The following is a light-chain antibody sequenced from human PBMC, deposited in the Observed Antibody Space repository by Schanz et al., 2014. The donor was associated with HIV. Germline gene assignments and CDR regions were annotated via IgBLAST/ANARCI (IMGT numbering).Light chain of an antibody. V-gene: IGKV3-15*01. CDR2: GAS. CDR1: QSVAGR. CDR3: QQYNNWPPIT. J-gene: IGKJ5*01. Sequence: ETVVTQSPATLSVSPGERVTLSCRASQSVAGRSAWFQQKPGQAPRLLIYGASARATGIPARFTGSGSGTEFTLTISSLQSEDFAVYYCQQYNNWPPITFGQGTRLEIK.